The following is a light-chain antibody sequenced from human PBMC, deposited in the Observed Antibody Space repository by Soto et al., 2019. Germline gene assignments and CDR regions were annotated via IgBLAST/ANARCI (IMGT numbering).Light chain of an antibody. J-gene: IGKJ1*01. CDR1: QSISSY. V-gene: IGKV1-39*01. CDR3: QQSYSTPHVT. CDR2: AAS. Sequence: DIQMTQSPSSLSASVGDRVTITCRASQSISSYLNWYQQKPGKAPKLLIYAASSSQSGVPSRFSGSGSGTDFTLTISSLQPEDFATYYCQQSYSTPHVTFGQGTKVDI.